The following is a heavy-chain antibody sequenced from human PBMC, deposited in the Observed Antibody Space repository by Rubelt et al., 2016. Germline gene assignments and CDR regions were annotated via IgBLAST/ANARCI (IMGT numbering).Heavy chain of an antibody. CDR3: ARGRFLEWLPPDY. CDR1: GGSFSGYY. V-gene: IGHV4-59*05. Sequence: QVQLQESGPGLVKPSETLSLTCAVYGGSFSGYYWSWIRQPPGKGLEWIGSIYYSGSTYYNPSLKSRVTRSVDTSKNQCSRKLSSVTAADTAVYYCARGRFLEWLPPDYWGQGTLVTVSS. D-gene: IGHD3-3*01. CDR2: IYYSGST. J-gene: IGHJ4*02.